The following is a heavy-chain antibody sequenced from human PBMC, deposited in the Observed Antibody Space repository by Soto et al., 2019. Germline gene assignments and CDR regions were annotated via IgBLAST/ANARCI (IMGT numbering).Heavy chain of an antibody. Sequence: SETLSLTCTVSGGSISTGSYYWDWIRQPPGQGLEWVGNVYYSGSTYYNPSLKSRVTVSVDTSKNQFSLKLSSVTAADTAVYYCARHPSDFWFDPWGQGTLVTVSS. CDR3: ARHPSDFWFDP. V-gene: IGHV4-39*01. CDR1: GGSISTGSYY. J-gene: IGHJ5*02. CDR2: VYYSGST. D-gene: IGHD2-21*02.